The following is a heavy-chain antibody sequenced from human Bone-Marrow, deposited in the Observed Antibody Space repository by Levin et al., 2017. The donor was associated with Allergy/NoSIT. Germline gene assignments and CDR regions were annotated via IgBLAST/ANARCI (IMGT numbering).Heavy chain of an antibody. CDR1: GGSISSYY. V-gene: IGHV4-59*01. D-gene: IGHD4-17*01. J-gene: IGHJ2*01. Sequence: PSETLSLTCTVSGGSISSYYWSWIRQPPGKGLEWIGYIYYSGSTNYNPSLKSRVTISVDTSKNQFSLKLSSVTAADTAVYYCARGHGDPRYFDLWGRGTLVTVSS. CDR3: ARGHGDPRYFDL. CDR2: IYYSGST.